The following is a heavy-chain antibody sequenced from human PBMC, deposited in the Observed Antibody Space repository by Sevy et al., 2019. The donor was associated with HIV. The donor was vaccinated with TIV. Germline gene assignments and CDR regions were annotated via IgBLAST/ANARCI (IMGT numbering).Heavy chain of an antibody. D-gene: IGHD3-22*01. V-gene: IGHV3-33*08. CDR1: GFTFSSSA. J-gene: IGHJ4*02. Sequence: GGSLRLSCAASGFTFSSSAMHWVRQAPGKGMEWVAIIWSDGAYQYHGDSVKGRFTISRDNSKNTLYLQMNNVRVEDTAVYYCARGGYYYDNAAYYAHDSWGQGTLVTVSS. CDR3: ARGGYYYDNAAYYAHDS. CDR2: IWSDGAYQ.